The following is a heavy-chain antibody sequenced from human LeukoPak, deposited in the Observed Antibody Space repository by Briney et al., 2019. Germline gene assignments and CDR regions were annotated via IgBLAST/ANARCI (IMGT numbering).Heavy chain of an antibody. CDR1: GGSISSSSYY. D-gene: IGHD1-26*01. CDR3: ARCRVDTGSYHNFYYMDV. V-gene: IGHV4-61*02. Sequence: SETLSLTCTVSGGSISSSSYYWSWLRQPAGKGLEGIGRIYTRGSTNYNPSLKSRVTISVDMSKNQFSLNLSSVTAADTAVYYCARCRVDTGSYHNFYYMDVWGKGTTVTISS. CDR2: IYTRGST. J-gene: IGHJ6*03.